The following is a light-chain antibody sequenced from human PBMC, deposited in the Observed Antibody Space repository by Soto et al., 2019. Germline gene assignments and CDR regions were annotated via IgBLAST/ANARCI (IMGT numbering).Light chain of an antibody. Sequence: EVVLTQSPATLSFSPGERATLSCRASQSVSTYVAWYQQKPGQAPRLLIYDASNRATGIPARFSGSGSGTDFTLAISSLEPEDFAIYYCQQRYNWPPITFGQGTRLEIK. CDR1: QSVSTY. V-gene: IGKV3-11*01. CDR3: QQRYNWPPIT. CDR2: DAS. J-gene: IGKJ5*01.